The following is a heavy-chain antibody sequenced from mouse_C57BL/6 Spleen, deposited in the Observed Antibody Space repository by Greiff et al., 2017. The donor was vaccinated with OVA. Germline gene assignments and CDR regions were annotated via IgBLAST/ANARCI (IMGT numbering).Heavy chain of an antibody. V-gene: IGHV1-80*01. CDR2: IYPGDGDT. J-gene: IGHJ2*01. Sequence: QVQLKQSGAELVKPGASVKISCKASGYAFSSYWMNWVKQRPGKGLEWIGQIYPGDGDTNYNGKFKGKATLTADKSSSTAYMQLSSLTSEDSAVDFCARNWDDGDFDYWGQGTTLTVSS. D-gene: IGHD4-1*01. CDR3: ARNWDDGDFDY. CDR1: GYAFSSYW.